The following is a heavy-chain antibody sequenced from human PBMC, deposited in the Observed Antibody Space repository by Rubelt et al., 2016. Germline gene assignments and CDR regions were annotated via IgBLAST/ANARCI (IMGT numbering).Heavy chain of an antibody. CDR1: GFNFSDHC. D-gene: IGHD2-21*01. Sequence: GGSLRLSCAASGFNFSDHCMSWVRQAPGKGLEWVAHINQDGREKKYADSVKGRFTLSRDHAQNSLYLQINSLRADDTAVYYCAGDRLPIQYNGLDVWGQGTTVTVSS. J-gene: IGHJ6*02. CDR2: INQDGREK. V-gene: IGHV3-7*03. CDR3: AGDRLPIQYNGLDV.